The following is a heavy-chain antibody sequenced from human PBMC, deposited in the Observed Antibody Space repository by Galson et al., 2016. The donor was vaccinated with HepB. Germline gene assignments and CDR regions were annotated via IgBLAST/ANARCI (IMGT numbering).Heavy chain of an antibody. CDR1: GFTFSNYA. D-gene: IGHD2-2*01. CDR2: ISYYDGSNK. Sequence: SLRLSCAASGFTFSNYALHWVRQAPGKGLEWVALISYYDGSNKQYADSVKGRFTISRDNSKYPLYLQMDSLRPEDTALYYCARARQKYQLLRVYAMDVWGQGTTVTVSS. J-gene: IGHJ6*02. V-gene: IGHV3-30*04. CDR3: ARARQKYQLLRVYAMDV.